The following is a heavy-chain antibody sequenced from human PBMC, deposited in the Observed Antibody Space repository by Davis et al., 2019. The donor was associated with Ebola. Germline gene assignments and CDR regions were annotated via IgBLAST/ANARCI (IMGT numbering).Heavy chain of an antibody. CDR1: GFSFRDSW. Sequence: PGGSLRLSCVASGFSFRDSWMSWVRQTPGKGLEWVALINPEGSAKTYVDSVKGRFTISRDNAVNSLFLQTNSLRAEDMALYYCAKGHDSSGFDAFDIWGQGTMVTVSS. CDR3: AKGHDSSGFDAFDI. V-gene: IGHV3-7*03. J-gene: IGHJ3*02. D-gene: IGHD3-22*01. CDR2: INPEGSAK.